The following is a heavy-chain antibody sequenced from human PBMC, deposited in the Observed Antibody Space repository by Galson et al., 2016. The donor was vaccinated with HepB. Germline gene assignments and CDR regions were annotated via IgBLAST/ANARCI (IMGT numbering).Heavy chain of an antibody. V-gene: IGHV4-61*01. Sequence: SETLSLTCTVSGGSVSSDSCYWSWVRQPPGKGLEWIGYIYHSGTTSYNPSLKSRVTISLHTSKNEFSLKLTSVTAADTAVYYCARNDYRFLDAFHIWGQGTVVTVSS. CDR2: IYHSGTT. D-gene: IGHD3-16*02. J-gene: IGHJ3*02. CDR3: ARNDYRFLDAFHI. CDR1: GGSVSSDSCY.